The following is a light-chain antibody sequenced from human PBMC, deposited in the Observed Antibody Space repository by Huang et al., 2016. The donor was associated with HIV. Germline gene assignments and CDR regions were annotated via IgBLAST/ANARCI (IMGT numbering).Light chain of an antibody. J-gene: IGKJ5*01. CDR3: MQSLQTPGT. V-gene: IGKV2-28*01. CDR2: SVS. Sequence: DIVMIQSPLSLSVTPGEAASISCRSSQSLLHGNGYNYFEWYLQKQGYSPQLLIYSVSVRAPGVPARFSASGSGTDFSLTISSVEAEDIGIYYCMQSLQTPGTFGQGTRLDIK. CDR1: QSLLHGNGYNY.